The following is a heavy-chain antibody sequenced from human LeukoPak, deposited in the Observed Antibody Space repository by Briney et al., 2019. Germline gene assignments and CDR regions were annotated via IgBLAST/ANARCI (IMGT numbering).Heavy chain of an antibody. D-gene: IGHD3-9*01. J-gene: IGHJ4*02. V-gene: IGHV4-34*01. CDR1: GGSISSYY. CDR3: ARPYYDILTGYFDY. CDR2: INHSGST. Sequence: SETLSLTCTVSGGSISSYYWSWIRQPPGKGLEWIGEINHSGSTNYNPSLKSRVTISVDTSKNQFSLKLSSVTAADTAVYYCARPYYDILTGYFDYWGQGTLVTVSS.